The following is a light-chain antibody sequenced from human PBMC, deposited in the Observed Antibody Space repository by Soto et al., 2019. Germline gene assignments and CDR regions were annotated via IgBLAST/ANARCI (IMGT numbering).Light chain of an antibody. J-gene: IGKJ1*01. V-gene: IGKV3-20*01. Sequence: EIVLTQSPGTLSLSPGERATLSCRASQSVSSSYLAWYQQKPGQAPRLLIYGASSRDTGIPDRFSGSGSGTDFTLTISRLEPEDFAVYYCQQYGSSPQTFDQGTKVEIK. CDR1: QSVSSSY. CDR3: QQYGSSPQT. CDR2: GAS.